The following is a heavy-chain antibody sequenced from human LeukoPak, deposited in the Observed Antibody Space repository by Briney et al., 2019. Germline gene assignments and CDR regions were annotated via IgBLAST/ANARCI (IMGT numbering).Heavy chain of an antibody. V-gene: IGHV1-2*02. D-gene: IGHD3-10*01. J-gene: IGHJ6*03. CDR1: GYTFTGYY. CDR3: ARLNYYGSGSPPPYYYYYYMDV. Sequence: ASVKVSCKASGYTFTGYYMHWVRQAPGQGLEWMGWINPNSGGTNYAQKFQGRVTMTRDTSISTAYMELSRLRSDDTAVYYCARLNYYGSGSPPPYYYYYYMDVWGKGTTVTVSS. CDR2: INPNSGGT.